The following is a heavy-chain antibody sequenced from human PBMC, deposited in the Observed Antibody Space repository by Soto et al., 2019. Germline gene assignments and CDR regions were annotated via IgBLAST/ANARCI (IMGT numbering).Heavy chain of an antibody. CDR2: ISGSGGST. CDR1: GFTFSSYA. V-gene: IGHV3-23*01. CDR3: AKDRGFLEWLYDAFDI. Sequence: GGSLRLSCAASGFTFSSYAMSWVREAPGKGLEWVSAISGSGGSTYYADSVKGRFTISRDNSKNTLYLQMNSLRAEDTAVYYCAKDRGFLEWLYDAFDIWGQGTMVTVSS. J-gene: IGHJ3*02. D-gene: IGHD3-3*01.